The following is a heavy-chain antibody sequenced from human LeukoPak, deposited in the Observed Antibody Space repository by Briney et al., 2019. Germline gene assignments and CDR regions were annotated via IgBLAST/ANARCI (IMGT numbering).Heavy chain of an antibody. J-gene: IGHJ6*03. CDR1: GFTFSRYW. CDR3: ASSGITVTGSYYYYMDV. V-gene: IGHV3-74*01. CDR2: INSDGTTT. Sequence: GGSLRLSCAASGFTFSRYWMFWVRQAPGKGLVCVSRINSDGTTTNYADSVKGRFTISRDNAKNTLSLQLNSLRAEDTAVYYCASSGITVTGSYYYYMDVWGKGTTVTVSS. D-gene: IGHD4-17*01.